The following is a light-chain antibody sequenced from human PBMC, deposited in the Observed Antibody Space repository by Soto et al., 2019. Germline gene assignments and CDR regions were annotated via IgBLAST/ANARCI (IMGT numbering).Light chain of an antibody. CDR1: SSDVGGYNY. CDR3: SSYTSSSTPVV. J-gene: IGLJ2*01. CDR2: DVS. V-gene: IGLV2-14*01. Sequence: QSALTQPASVSGSPGQSITISCTGTSSDVGGYNYVSWYQQHPGKAPKLMIYDVSNRPSGVSNRFSGSKSGNTASLTISGLQAEDEADYYCSSYTSSSTPVVFGGGTKPTV.